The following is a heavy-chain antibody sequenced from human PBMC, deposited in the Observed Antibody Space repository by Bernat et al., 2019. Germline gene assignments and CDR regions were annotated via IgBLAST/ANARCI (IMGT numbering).Heavy chain of an antibody. Sequence: QVQLVESGGGVVQPGRSLRLSCAASGFTFSSYAMHWVRQAPGKVLELVAVISYDGSNKYYAEAVKGRFTISRDNSKNTLYLQMNSLRAEDTAVYYCARVREVDSSSYYYYYGMDVWGQGTTVTVSS. CDR2: ISYDGSNK. D-gene: IGHD6-6*01. J-gene: IGHJ6*02. CDR1: GFTFSSYA. V-gene: IGHV3-30-3*01. CDR3: ARVREVDSSSYYYYYGMDV.